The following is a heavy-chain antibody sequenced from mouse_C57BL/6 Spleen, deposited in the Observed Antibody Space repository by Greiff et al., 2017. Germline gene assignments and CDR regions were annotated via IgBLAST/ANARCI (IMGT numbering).Heavy chain of an antibody. CDR3: AKKRGDYDEKDGYYAMDY. V-gene: IGHV2-5*01. D-gene: IGHD2-4*01. CDR1: GFSLTSYG. J-gene: IGHJ4*01. CDR2: IWRGGST. Sequence: QVQLQQSGPGLVQPSQSLSITCTVSGFSLTSYGVHWVRQSPGKGLEWLGVIWRGGSTDYNAAFMSRLSITKDNSKSQVFFKMNSLQADDTAIYCCAKKRGDYDEKDGYYAMDYWGQGTSVTVSS.